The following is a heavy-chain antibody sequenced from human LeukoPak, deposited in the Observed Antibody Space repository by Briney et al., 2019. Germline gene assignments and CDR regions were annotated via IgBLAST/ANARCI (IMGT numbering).Heavy chain of an antibody. J-gene: IGHJ5*02. V-gene: IGHV4-59*01. CDR2: ISYSGST. Sequence: SETLSLTCTVSGGSISSYYWSWIRQPPGKGLEWIGYISYSGSTNFNPSLKSRVTISVDTSKSQFSLKLSSVTAADTAVYYCAREGTAGTNLNWFDPWGQGTLVTVSS. CDR3: AREGTAGTNLNWFDP. CDR1: GGSISSYY. D-gene: IGHD1-1*01.